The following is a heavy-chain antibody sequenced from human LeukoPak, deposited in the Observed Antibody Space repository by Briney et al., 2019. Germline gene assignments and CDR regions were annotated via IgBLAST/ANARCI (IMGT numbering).Heavy chain of an antibody. D-gene: IGHD5-24*01. CDR2: ISYDGSNK. V-gene: IGHV3-30*18. Sequence: GGSLRLSCAASGFTFSSYGMHWVRQAPGKGLEWVSVISYDGSNKYFADSVKGRFTISRDNSKYTLYLQMNSLRAEDTAVYYCANAIENDGFDIWGQGTMDTVSS. J-gene: IGHJ3*02. CDR1: GFTFSSYG. CDR3: ANAIENDGFDI.